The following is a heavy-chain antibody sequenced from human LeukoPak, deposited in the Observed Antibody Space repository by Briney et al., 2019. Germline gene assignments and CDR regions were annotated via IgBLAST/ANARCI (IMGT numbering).Heavy chain of an antibody. CDR3: ASLARRRDGYNFDY. V-gene: IGHV4-34*01. Sequence: SETLSLTCAVYGGSFSGYYWSWIRQPPGKGLEWIGEINYSGSTNYNPSLKSRVTISVDTSKNQFSLKLSSVTAADTAVYYCASLARRRDGYNFDYWGQGTLVTVSS. CDR1: GGSFSGYY. CDR2: INYSGST. J-gene: IGHJ4*02. D-gene: IGHD5-24*01.